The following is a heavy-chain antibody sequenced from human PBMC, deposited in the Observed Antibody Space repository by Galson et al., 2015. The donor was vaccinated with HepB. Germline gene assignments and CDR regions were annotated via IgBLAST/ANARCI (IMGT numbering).Heavy chain of an antibody. CDR3: ARLRRVYGDYEGWYFDL. V-gene: IGHV4-59*01. CDR2: IYYSGST. D-gene: IGHD4-17*01. CDR1: GGSISSYY. J-gene: IGHJ2*01. Sequence: SETLSLTCTVSGGSISSYYWSWIRQPPGKGLEWIGYIYYSGSTNYNVSLKSRVTISLDTSKNQFSLKLSSGTAADTAVYYCARLRRVYGDYEGWYFDLWGRGTLVTVSS.